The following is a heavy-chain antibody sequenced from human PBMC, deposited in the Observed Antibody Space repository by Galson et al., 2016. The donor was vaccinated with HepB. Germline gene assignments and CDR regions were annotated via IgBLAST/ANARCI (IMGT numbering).Heavy chain of an antibody. V-gene: IGHV3-30-3*01. D-gene: IGHD1-7*01. CDR2: ITFDGSNK. CDR1: DSTFSRYA. CDR3: ASNTYSYDKTGTHYVNFFHY. Sequence: SLRLSCAASDSTFSRYAMHWVRQFPDKGLEWVAVITFDGSNKYYADSMKGRFSISRDNSKNTLYLEMNSLRTEDAAVYYCASNTYSYDKTGTHYVNFFHYWGQGTRVTVSS. J-gene: IGHJ4*02.